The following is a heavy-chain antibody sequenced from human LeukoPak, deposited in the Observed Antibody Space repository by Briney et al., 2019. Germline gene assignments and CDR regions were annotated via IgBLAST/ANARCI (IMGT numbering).Heavy chain of an antibody. J-gene: IGHJ4*02. CDR3: ARDHGIQLWFFDY. CDR1: GFTFSSYA. CDR2: ISYDGSNK. V-gene: IGHV3-30-3*01. D-gene: IGHD5-18*01. Sequence: GGSLRLSCAASGFTFSSYAMHWVRQAPGKGLEWVAVISYDGSNKYYADSVKGRFTISRVNSKNTLYLQMNSLRAEDTAVYYCARDHGIQLWFFDYWGQGTLVTVSS.